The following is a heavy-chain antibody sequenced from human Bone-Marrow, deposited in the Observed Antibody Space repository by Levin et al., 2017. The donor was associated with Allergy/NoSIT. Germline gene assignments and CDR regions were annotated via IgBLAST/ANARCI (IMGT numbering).Heavy chain of an antibody. CDR3: ARGWVGNGATSGAAAFDF. CDR2: VSSYIGNT. J-gene: IGHJ3*01. D-gene: IGHD4-23*01. CDR1: GYTFTGFG. V-gene: IGHV1-18*01. Sequence: ASVKVSCKASGYTFTGFGINWVRQAPGQGLEWMGWVSSYIGNTNYAQKFQDRLTMTTDTSTTTAYMELRSLRSDDSAVYYCARGWVGNGATSGAAAFDFWGQGTMVSVSS.